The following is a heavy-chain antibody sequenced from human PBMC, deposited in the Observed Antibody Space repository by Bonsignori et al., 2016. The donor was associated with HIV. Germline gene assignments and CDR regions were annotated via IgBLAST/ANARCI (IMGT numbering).Heavy chain of an antibody. D-gene: IGHD3-3*01. CDR2: ISSSSSYI. V-gene: IGHV3-21*01. Sequence: VRQAPGKGLEWVSSISSSSSYIYYADSVKGRFTISRDNAKNSLYLQMNSLRAEDTAVYYCAREKGRGIFGVVRNYYYMDVWGKGTTVTVSS. CDR3: AREKGRGIFGVVRNYYYMDV. J-gene: IGHJ6*03.